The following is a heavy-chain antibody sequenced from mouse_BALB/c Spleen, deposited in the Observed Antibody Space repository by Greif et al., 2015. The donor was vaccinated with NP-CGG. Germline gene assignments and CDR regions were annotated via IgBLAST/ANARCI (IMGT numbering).Heavy chain of an antibody. D-gene: IGHD1-2*01. CDR2: ISYSGST. V-gene: IGHV3-2*02. J-gene: IGHJ3*01. CDR3: ATHYYGYVGWFAY. CDR1: GYSITSDYA. Sequence: VQLKESGPGLVKPSQSLSLTCTVTGYSITSDYAWNWIRQFPGNKLEWMGYISYSGSTSYNPSLKSRISITRDTSKNQFFLQLNSVTTEDTATYYCATHYYGYVGWFAYWGQGTLVTVSA.